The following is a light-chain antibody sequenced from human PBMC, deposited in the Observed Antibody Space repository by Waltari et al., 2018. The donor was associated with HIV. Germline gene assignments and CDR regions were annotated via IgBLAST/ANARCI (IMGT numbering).Light chain of an antibody. CDR3: TSYISGTTPV. CDR2: EVT. V-gene: IGLV2-14*01. CDR1: HLTGYDY. J-gene: IGLJ2*01. Sequence: QSALTQPASVSRSPGQSISFSCHLTGYDYVSWYQPHPGKAPKVIIYEVTNRPSGLSNRFSGSKSGNTATLTISGLQPEDEADYFCTSYISGTTPVFGRGTRVTVL.